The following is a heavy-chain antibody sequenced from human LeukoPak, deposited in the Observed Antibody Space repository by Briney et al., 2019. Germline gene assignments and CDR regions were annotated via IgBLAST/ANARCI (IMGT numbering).Heavy chain of an antibody. CDR2: ISGSGSDGST. V-gene: IGHV3-23*01. J-gene: IGHJ4*02. D-gene: IGHD3-22*01. Sequence: GGTLRLSCAASGFTFSSYGMSWVRQAPGKGLEWVSGISGSGSDGSTYYADSVKGRFTISRDNSKNTLYLQMNSLRAEDTAVYYCAKYSHDSSGSYDYWGQGTLVTVSS. CDR1: GFTFSSYG. CDR3: AKYSHDSSGSYDY.